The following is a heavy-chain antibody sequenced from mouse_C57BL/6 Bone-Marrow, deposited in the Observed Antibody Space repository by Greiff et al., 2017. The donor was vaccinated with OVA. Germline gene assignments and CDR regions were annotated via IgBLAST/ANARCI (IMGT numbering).Heavy chain of an antibody. J-gene: IGHJ2*01. D-gene: IGHD1-1*01. CDR2: LDPEDGDT. V-gene: IGHV14-1*01. Sequence: VQLQQSGAELVRPGASVKLSCTASGFNIKDYYMHWVKQRPEQGLEWIGRLDPEDGDTEYAPKFQGKATMTADTSSNTAYLQLSSLTSEDTAVYYCTRGGSSGNYFDYWGQGTTLTVSS. CDR3: TRGGSSGNYFDY. CDR1: GFNIKDYY.